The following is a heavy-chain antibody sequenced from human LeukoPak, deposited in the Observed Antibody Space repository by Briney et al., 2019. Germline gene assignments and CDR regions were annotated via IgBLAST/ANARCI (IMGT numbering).Heavy chain of an antibody. Sequence: GASVKVSCKASGYSFTSYAVNWVRQAPGQGLEWMGWINTNTGNPTYAQAFTGQFVFSLDTSVNTAYLQISSLKAEDTAVYYCARAQQWWLFDYWGQGTLVTVSS. CDR3: ARAQQWWLFDY. CDR2: INTNTGNP. J-gene: IGHJ4*02. CDR1: GYSFTSYA. D-gene: IGHD5-18*01. V-gene: IGHV7-4-1*02.